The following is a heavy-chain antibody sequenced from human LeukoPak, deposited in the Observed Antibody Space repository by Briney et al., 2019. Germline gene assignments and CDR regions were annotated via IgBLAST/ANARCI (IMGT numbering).Heavy chain of an antibody. CDR2: IYYSGST. CDR1: GGSISSSSHY. V-gene: IGHV4-39*07. D-gene: IGHD2-15*01. J-gene: IGHJ5*02. CDR3: ARDFHCSGGSCYGYNWFDP. Sequence: PSETLSLTCTVSGGSISSSSHYWGWIRQPPGKGLEWIGSIYYSGSTHYNPSLKSRVTISVDTSKNQFSLKLSSVTAAGTAVYYCARDFHCSGGSCYGYNWFDPWGQGTLVTVSS.